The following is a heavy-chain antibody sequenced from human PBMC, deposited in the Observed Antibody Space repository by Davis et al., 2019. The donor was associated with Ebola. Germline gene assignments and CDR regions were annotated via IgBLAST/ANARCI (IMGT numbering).Heavy chain of an antibody. Sequence: WVRQASGKGLEWVGRIRSKANSYATAYAASVKGRFTISRDDSKNTAYLQMNSLKTEDTAVYYCTRQRIAARPSYYYYMDVWGKGTTVTVSS. V-gene: IGHV3-73*01. CDR3: TRQRIAARPSYYYYMDV. D-gene: IGHD6-6*01. CDR2: IRSKANSYAT. J-gene: IGHJ6*03.